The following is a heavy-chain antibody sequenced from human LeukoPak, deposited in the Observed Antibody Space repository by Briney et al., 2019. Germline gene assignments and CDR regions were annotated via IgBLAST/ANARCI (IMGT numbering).Heavy chain of an antibody. CDR1: GGSISSSSYY. CDR2: IYYSGST. CDR3: ARGYYDFWSGLGANNWFDP. Sequence: SETLSLTCTVSGGSISSSSYYWGWIRQPPGKGLEWIGSIYYSGSTNYNPSLKSRVTISVDTSKNQFSLKLSSVTAADTAVYYCARGYYDFWSGLGANNWFDPWGQGTLVTVSS. J-gene: IGHJ5*02. V-gene: IGHV4-39*07. D-gene: IGHD3-3*01.